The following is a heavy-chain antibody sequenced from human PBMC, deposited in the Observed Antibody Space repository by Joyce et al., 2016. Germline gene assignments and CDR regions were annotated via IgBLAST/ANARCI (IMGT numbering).Heavy chain of an antibody. V-gene: IGHV3-30*18. CDR3: AKGYYDSGP. Sequence: QVQLAESGGGVVQPGRSLRLSCAASGFTFNSFGMHWVRQAPGKGLEWVATLSYDGSDQHYADSVKGRLTISRDNSKNMLFLQMSGLKVEDTAVYYCAKGYYDSGPWGQGTLVTVSS. CDR1: GFTFNSFG. CDR2: LSYDGSDQ. J-gene: IGHJ5*02. D-gene: IGHD3-22*01.